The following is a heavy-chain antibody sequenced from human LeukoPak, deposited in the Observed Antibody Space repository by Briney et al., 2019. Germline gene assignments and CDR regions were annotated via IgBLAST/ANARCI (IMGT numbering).Heavy chain of an antibody. CDR2: INDRVKT. CDR1: GFSVSNKF. V-gene: IGHV3-66*01. J-gene: IGHJ4*01. D-gene: IGHD5-24*01. Sequence: GGSLRLSCAASGFSVSNKFMTWVRQAPGRGLESVAVINDRVKTYYADSVRGRFTISRDNSKHMLFLQMRSLRAEDTAGYYCEGAPETGHWGQGILVTVSS. CDR3: EGAPETGH.